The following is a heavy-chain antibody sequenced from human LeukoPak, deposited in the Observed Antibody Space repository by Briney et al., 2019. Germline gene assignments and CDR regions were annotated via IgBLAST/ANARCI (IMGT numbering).Heavy chain of an antibody. CDR3: AREGSGSSLNWFHP. CDR2: INPSGGST. D-gene: IGHD3-22*01. J-gene: IGHJ5*02. CDR1: GYTFTSYY. V-gene: IGHV1-46*01. Sequence: ASVKVSCKASGYTFTSYYMHWVRQAPGQGLEWMGIINPSGGSTSYAQKFQGRVTISVDTSRTQFSLKLSSVTAADTAVYYCAREGSGSSLNWFHPWGQGTLVTVSS.